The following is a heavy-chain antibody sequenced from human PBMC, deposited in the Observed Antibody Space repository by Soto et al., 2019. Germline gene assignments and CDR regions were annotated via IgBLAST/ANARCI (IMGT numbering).Heavy chain of an antibody. D-gene: IGHD3-3*01. CDR2: IYSSGST. CDR1: GGDISTYY. Sequence: QVQLQESGPGLVKPSETLSLTCTVSGGDISTYYWTWIRQPPGRGLEWIGRIYSSGSTKYNPSLKSRVTMSLDTSKNQFSLRLSAVTAADTAVYYWARGQRFSDWFDPWGQGTLVTVSS. J-gene: IGHJ5*02. CDR3: ARGQRFSDWFDP. V-gene: IGHV4-4*07.